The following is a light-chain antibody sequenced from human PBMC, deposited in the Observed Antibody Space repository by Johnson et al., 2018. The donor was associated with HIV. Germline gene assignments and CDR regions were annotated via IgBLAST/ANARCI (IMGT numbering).Light chain of an antibody. CDR3: GTWDSSLSAGWV. V-gene: IGLV1-51*01. CDR1: SSNIGNNY. CDR2: DNN. Sequence: VLTQPPSVSAAPGQKVTISCSGSSSNIGNNYVSWYQQLPGTAPKLLIYDNNKRPSGIPDRFSGSKSGTSATLGITGLPTEDEADYYCGTWDSSLSAGWVFGTGTKVTVL. J-gene: IGLJ1*01.